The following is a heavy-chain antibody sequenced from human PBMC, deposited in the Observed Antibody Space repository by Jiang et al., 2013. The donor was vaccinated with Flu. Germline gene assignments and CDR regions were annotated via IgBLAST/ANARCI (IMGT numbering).Heavy chain of an antibody. CDR3: ARDWRSSGCHDY. J-gene: IGHJ4*02. D-gene: IGHD6-19*01. Sequence: WMGWISAYNGNTNYAQKLQGRVTMTTDTSTSTAYMELRSLRSDDTAVYYCARDWRSSGCHDYWGQGTLVTVSS. CDR2: ISAYNGNT. V-gene: IGHV1-18*01.